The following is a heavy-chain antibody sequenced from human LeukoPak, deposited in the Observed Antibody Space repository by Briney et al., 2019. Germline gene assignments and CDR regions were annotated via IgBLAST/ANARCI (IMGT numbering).Heavy chain of an antibody. D-gene: IGHD3-22*01. CDR3: KSGYYDSSGYYYFDY. Sequence: GGSLRLSCTASGFTFGDYAMSWVRQAPGKGLEWVGFIRSKAYGGTTEYAASVKGRFTISRDDSKSIAYLQMNSLKTEDTAVYYCKSGYYDSSGYYYFDYWGQGTLVTVSS. V-gene: IGHV3-49*04. CDR2: IRSKAYGGTT. J-gene: IGHJ4*02. CDR1: GFTFGDYA.